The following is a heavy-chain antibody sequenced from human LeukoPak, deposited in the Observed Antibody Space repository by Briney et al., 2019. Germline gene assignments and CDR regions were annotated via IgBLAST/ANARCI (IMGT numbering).Heavy chain of an antibody. CDR1: GFSVSISY. D-gene: IGHD4-17*01. J-gene: IGHJ4*02. V-gene: IGHV3-53*01. Sequence: PGGSLRLSCAASGFSVSISYMSWVRQAPGKGLEWVSVFYIGGNTYYADSVKGRFTISRDNSKNTLYLQMNSLRAEDTAVYYCARGTVTAPDYWGQGTLVTVSS. CDR3: ARGTVTAPDY. CDR2: FYIGGNT.